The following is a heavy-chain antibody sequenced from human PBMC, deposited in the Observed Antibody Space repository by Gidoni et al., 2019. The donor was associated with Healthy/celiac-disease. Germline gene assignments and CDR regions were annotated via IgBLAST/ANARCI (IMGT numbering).Heavy chain of an antibody. CDR3: ARDSASSSSEYYYGMDV. CDR2: TYYRSKWYN. CDR1: GERVSSNSAA. D-gene: IGHD6-6*01. V-gene: IGHV6-1*01. Sequence: QVQLQQSGPGLVKPSQTLSLTCAISGERVSSNSAAWNWIRQSPSRGLEWLGRTYYRSKWYNDYAVSVKSRITINPDTSKNQFSLQLNSVTPEDTAVYYCARDSASSSSEYYYGMDVWGQGTTVTVSS. J-gene: IGHJ6*02.